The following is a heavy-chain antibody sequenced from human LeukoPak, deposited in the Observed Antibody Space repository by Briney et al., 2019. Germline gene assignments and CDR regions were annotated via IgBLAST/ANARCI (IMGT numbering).Heavy chain of an antibody. Sequence: GGSLRLSCAASGFSFSNYGINWVRQAPGKGLEWVSYINSSSSTINYADSVRGRFTISRDNAKNSLYLQMNSLRTEDTAVYYCARGGAARPDYWGQGTLVTVSS. CDR2: INSSSSTI. D-gene: IGHD6-6*01. V-gene: IGHV3-48*01. CDR3: ARGGAARPDY. CDR1: GFSFSNYG. J-gene: IGHJ4*02.